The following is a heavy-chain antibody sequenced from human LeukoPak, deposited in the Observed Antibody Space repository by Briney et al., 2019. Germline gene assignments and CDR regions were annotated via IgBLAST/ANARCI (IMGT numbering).Heavy chain of an antibody. CDR1: GGSISSYY. J-gene: IGHJ4*02. CDR3: ARVAGSGWFYYFDY. Sequence: SETLSLTCTVSGGSISSYYWSWIRQPAGKGLEWIGRIYTSGSTNYNPSLKSRVTMSVDTSKNQFSLKLSSVTAADTAVYYCARVAGSGWFYYFDYWGQGTLVNVSS. D-gene: IGHD6-19*01. CDR2: IYTSGST. V-gene: IGHV4-4*07.